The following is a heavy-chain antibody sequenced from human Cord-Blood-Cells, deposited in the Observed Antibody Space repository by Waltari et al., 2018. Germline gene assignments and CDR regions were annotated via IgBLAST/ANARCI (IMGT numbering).Heavy chain of an antibody. V-gene: IGHV5-51*01. D-gene: IGHD5-12*01. CDR3: ATFLSGYDPSPDAFDI. Sequence: EVQLVQSGAEVKKPGESLKISCKGSGYSFTSYWIGWVRQMPGKGLEWMGIIYPGDSDTRYSPSFQGQVTISADKSISTAYLQWSSLKASDTAMYYCATFLSGYDPSPDAFDIWGQGTMVTVSS. CDR1: GYSFTSYW. J-gene: IGHJ3*02. CDR2: IYPGDSDT.